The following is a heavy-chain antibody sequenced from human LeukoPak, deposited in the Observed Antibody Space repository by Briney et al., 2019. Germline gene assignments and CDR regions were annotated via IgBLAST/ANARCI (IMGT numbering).Heavy chain of an antibody. CDR1: GFTFSSYG. J-gene: IGHJ5*02. D-gene: IGHD6-13*01. V-gene: IGHV3-30*18. CDR2: ISYDGSNK. CDR3: AKDFGVAAAGTETPGGFDP. Sequence: PGRSLRLSCAASGFTFSSYGMHWVRQAPGKGLEWVAVISYDGSNKYYADSVKGRFTISRDNSKNTLYLQMNSLRAEDTAVYYCAKDFGVAAAGTETPGGFDPWGQGTLVTVSS.